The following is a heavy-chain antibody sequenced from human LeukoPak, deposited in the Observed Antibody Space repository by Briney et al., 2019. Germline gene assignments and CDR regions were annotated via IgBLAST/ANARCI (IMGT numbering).Heavy chain of an antibody. CDR3: ARSIAARQGLNWFDP. V-gene: IGHV1-69*05. CDR2: IIPIFGTA. Sequence: SVKVSCKASGGTFSSYAISWVGQAPGQGLEWMGGIIPIFGTANYAQKFQGRVTITTDESTSTAYMELSSLRSEDTAVYYCARSIAARQGLNWFDPWGQGTLVTVSS. CDR1: GGTFSSYA. D-gene: IGHD6-6*01. J-gene: IGHJ5*02.